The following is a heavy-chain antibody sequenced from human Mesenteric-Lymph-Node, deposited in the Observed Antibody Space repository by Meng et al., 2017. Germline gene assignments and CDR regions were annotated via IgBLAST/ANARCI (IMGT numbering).Heavy chain of an antibody. V-gene: IGHV3-7*01. J-gene: IGHJ6*02. CDR2: IKQDGSEK. Sequence: GGSLRLSCAASGFTFSSYWMSWVRQAPGKGLEWVANIKQDGSEKYYVDSVKGRFTISRDNAKNSLYLQMNSLRAEDTAVYYCARELGYCSSTSCYQAYYYYYGMDVWGQGTTVTVSS. D-gene: IGHD2-2*01. CDR1: GFTFSSYW. CDR3: ARELGYCSSTSCYQAYYYYYGMDV.